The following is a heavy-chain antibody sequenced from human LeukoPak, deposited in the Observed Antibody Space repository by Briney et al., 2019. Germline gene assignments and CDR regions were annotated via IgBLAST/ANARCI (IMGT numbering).Heavy chain of an antibody. V-gene: IGHV1-2*02. CDR3: ARTGTYYSGMYYFDY. CDR1: GYSFTGYY. Sequence: ASVKVSCKASGYSFTGYYLHWVRLAPGQGLEWMGWINPNSGATNYAQRFHGRVTMTRDKSISTAYMELSRLTSDDTAVYFCARTGTYYSGMYYFDYWGQGTLVTVFS. CDR2: INPNSGAT. J-gene: IGHJ4*02. D-gene: IGHD3-10*01.